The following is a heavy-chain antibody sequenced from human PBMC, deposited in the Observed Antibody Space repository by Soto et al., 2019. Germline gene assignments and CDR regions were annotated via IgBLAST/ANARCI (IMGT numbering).Heavy chain of an antibody. J-gene: IGHJ3*01. CDR2: VSQSGRI. V-gene: IGHV4-34*01. D-gene: IGHD3-10*01. CDR1: GGSFTDYD. Sequence: HEQLQQWGAGLLKPSATLSLDCGVSGGSFTDYDWTWVRQSPGRGLEWMGEVSQSGRITYNPHLKGRFPIPRDTIKKQFSLRLTSVTAADSAIYYCAGYSSYFVAFEVWGHGTEVTVSS. CDR3: AGYSSYFVAFEV.